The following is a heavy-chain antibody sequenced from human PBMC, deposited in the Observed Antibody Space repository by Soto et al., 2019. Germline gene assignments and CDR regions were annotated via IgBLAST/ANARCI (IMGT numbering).Heavy chain of an antibody. CDR1: GYTFTSYG. J-gene: IGHJ4*02. V-gene: IGHV1-18*01. CDR3: ARGAGRDGYNFDY. CDR2: INANNGNT. Sequence: ASVKVSCKASGYTFTSYGISWVRQAPGQGLEWMGWINANNGNTNYAQKFQGRVTMTRDTSISTAYMELSRLTSDDTAVYYCARGAGRDGYNFDYWGQGTLVTVSS. D-gene: IGHD5-12*01.